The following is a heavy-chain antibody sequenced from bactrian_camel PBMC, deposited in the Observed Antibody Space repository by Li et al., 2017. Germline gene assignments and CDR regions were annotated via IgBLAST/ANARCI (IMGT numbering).Heavy chain of an antibody. Sequence: DVQLVESGGGSVQPGESLRLSCVASGITFSRHDMSWVRQAPGKEVEWVAGITSLPSLFRAASYADSVEGRFTISKDNAAYIVYLEMNSLEPEDTGMYYCAADFGGLESRIPELATRYFGYWGRGTQVTVS. V-gene: IGHV3S40*01. CDR3: AADFGGLESRIPELATRYFGY. D-gene: IGHD7*01. CDR2: ITSLPSLFRAA. CDR1: GITFSRHD. J-gene: IGHJ6*01.